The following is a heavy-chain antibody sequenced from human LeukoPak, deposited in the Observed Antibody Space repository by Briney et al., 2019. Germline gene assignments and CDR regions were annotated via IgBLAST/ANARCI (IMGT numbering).Heavy chain of an antibody. CDR1: GLSFSGYS. D-gene: IGHD6-19*01. V-gene: IGHV3-21*01. CDR2: ISFSSNYI. CDR3: ARGPSSGWGTFDY. J-gene: IGHJ4*02. Sequence: GGSLRLSCAASGLSFSGYSMNWVRQAPGKGLEWVSSISFSSNYIYYADSVKGRFTISRDNAKNSLYLQMNSLRTEDTAVYYCARGPSSGWGTFDYWGQGTLVTVSS.